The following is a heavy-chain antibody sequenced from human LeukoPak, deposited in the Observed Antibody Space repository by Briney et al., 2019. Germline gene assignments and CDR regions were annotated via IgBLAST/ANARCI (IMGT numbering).Heavy chain of an antibody. D-gene: IGHD3-3*01. CDR1: GGTFSSYA. V-gene: IGHV1-69*06. CDR3: ARKVLGEWLLGEAFDI. CDR2: FIPIFGTA. J-gene: IGHJ3*02. Sequence: SVKVSCKASGGTFSSYAISWVRQAPGQGFEWMGGFIPIFGTANYAQKFQGRVTITADKSTSTAYMELSSLRSEDTAVYYCARKVLGEWLLGEAFDIWGQGTMVTVSS.